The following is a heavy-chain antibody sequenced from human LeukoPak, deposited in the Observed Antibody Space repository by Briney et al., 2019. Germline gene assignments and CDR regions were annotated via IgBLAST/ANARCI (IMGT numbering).Heavy chain of an antibody. Sequence: GRSLRLSCTTSGFTFGDYAMTWFRQAPGKGLEWVARIKSQNAGGTADYAAPVKGRFTISRDDSKNTLFLQMNSLKTEDTAVYYCTKTFYSDSTFDYWGQGTLVTVSS. J-gene: IGHJ4*02. V-gene: IGHV3-15*01. CDR2: IKSQNAGGTA. CDR3: TKTFYSDSTFDY. D-gene: IGHD4-11*01. CDR1: GFTFGDYA.